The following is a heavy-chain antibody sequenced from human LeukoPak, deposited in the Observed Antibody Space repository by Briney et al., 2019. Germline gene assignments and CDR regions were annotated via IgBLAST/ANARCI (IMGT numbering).Heavy chain of an antibody. CDR3: ARASSNWGIDY. CDR1: GFTVSSTY. V-gene: IGHV3-74*01. J-gene: IGHJ4*02. Sequence: GGSLRLSCAASGFTVSSTYMSWVRQAPGKGLVWVSLINHDGSDTNYADSVKGRFTISRDNAKNTLYLRMNSLRAEDTAVYNCARASSNWGIDYWGQGTLVTVS. CDR2: INHDGSDT. D-gene: IGHD6-19*01.